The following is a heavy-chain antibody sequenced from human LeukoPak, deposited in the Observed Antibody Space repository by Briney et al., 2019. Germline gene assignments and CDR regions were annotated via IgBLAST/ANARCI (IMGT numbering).Heavy chain of an antibody. CDR1: GYTFTSYG. CDR3: AREQDYYYDSSGYYY. V-gene: IGHV1-18*01. Sequence: ASVKVSCKASGYTFTSYGISWVRQAPGQGLEWTGWISAYNGNTNYAQKLQGRVTMTTDTSTSTAYMELRSLRSDDTAVYYCAREQDYYYDSSGYYYWGQGTLVTVSS. J-gene: IGHJ4*02. D-gene: IGHD3-22*01. CDR2: ISAYNGNT.